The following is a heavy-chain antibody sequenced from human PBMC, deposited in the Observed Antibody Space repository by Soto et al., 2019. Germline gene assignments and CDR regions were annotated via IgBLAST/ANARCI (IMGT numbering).Heavy chain of an antibody. CDR3: ARDRLWDPSPPTRTDTMVRGASNWFDP. J-gene: IGHJ5*02. CDR2: IYYSGST. CDR1: GGSISSGGYY. Sequence: PSETLSLTCTVSGGSISSGGYYWSWIRQHPGKGLEWIGYIYYSGSTYYNPSLKSRVTISVDTSKNQFSLKLSSVTAADTAVYYCARDRLWDPSPPTRTDTMVRGASNWFDPWGQGTLVTVSS. D-gene: IGHD3-10*01. V-gene: IGHV4-31*03.